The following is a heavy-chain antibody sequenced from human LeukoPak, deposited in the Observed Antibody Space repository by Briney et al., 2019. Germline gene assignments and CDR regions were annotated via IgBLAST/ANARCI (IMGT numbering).Heavy chain of an antibody. V-gene: IGHV1-2*02. J-gene: IGHJ6*02. Sequence: ASVKVSCKASGYTFTGYYMHWVRQAPGQGLEWMVWINPNSGGTNYAQKFQGRVTVTRDTSISTAYMELSRLRSDDTAVYYCARSGSGYLSGMDVWGQGTTVTVSS. D-gene: IGHD3-22*01. CDR3: ARSGSGYLSGMDV. CDR2: INPNSGGT. CDR1: GYTFTGYY.